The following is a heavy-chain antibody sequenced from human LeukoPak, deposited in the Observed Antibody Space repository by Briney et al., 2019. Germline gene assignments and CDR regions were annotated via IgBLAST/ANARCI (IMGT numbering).Heavy chain of an antibody. CDR2: MNPNSGNT. D-gene: IGHD6-6*01. Sequence: EASVKVSCKASGYTFTSYDINWVRQATGQGLEWMGWMNPNSGNTGYAQKFQGRVTMTRNTSISTAYMELSSLRSEDTAVYYCARVEYSSSSWWGRRLRPYNWFDPWGQGTLVTVSS. CDR1: GYTFTSYD. J-gene: IGHJ5*02. CDR3: ARVEYSSSSWWGRRLRPYNWFDP. V-gene: IGHV1-8*01.